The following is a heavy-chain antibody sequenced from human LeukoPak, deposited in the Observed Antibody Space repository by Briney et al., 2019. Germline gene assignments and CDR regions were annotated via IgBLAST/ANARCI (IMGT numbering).Heavy chain of an antibody. CDR3: VRDGGTDWYDP. V-gene: IGHV3-7*03. D-gene: IGHD3-16*01. CDR2: IKPDGVET. J-gene: IGHJ5*02. CDR1: GFTITDYW. Sequence: PGGSLRLSCAASGFTITDYWMTWVRQAPGRGLEWVANIKPDGVETSYVDSVKGRSTISRDNANNSVFLQMNSLRVEDTATYYCVRDGGTDWYDPWGQGTLVSVS.